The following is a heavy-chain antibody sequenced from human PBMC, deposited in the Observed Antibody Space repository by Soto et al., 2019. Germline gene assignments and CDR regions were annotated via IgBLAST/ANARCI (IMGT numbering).Heavy chain of an antibody. D-gene: IGHD3-22*01. Sequence: SVKVSCKASGGTFSSYAISWVRQAPGQGLEWMGGIIPIFGTANYAQKFQGRVTITADESTSTAYMELSSLRSEDTAVYYCARVPNYYDSSGYAFDYWGQGTLVTVSS. CDR2: IIPIFGTA. CDR3: ARVPNYYDSSGYAFDY. V-gene: IGHV1-69*13. CDR1: GGTFSSYA. J-gene: IGHJ4*02.